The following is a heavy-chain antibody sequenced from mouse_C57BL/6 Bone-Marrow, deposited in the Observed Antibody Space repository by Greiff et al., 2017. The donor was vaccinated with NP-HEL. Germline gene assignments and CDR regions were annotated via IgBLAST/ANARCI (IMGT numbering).Heavy chain of an antibody. D-gene: IGHD5-5*01. J-gene: IGHJ4*01. CDR1: GYTFTSYW. Sequence: VQLQQSGAELVKPGASVKVSCKASGYTFTSYWMHWVKQRPGQGLEWIGRIHPSASDTNYNQKFKGKATLTVDKSSSTAYMQLSSLTSEDSAVYYCAIKGLPYYYAMDYWGQGTSVTVSS. V-gene: IGHV1-74*01. CDR2: IHPSASDT. CDR3: AIKGLPYYYAMDY.